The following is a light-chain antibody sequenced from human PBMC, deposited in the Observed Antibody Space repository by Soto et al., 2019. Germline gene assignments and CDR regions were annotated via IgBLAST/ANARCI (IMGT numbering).Light chain of an antibody. CDR3: AAWDGSLNGLYV. CDR2: SNY. Sequence: QSVLTQAPSASGTPGQRVTISCSGSSSNVGSLSVDWYQHLPGTAPKLLIHSNYQRPSGVPDRFSGSKSGTSASLAISGLQSEDGADYYCAAWDGSLNGLYVFGTGTKLTVL. V-gene: IGLV1-44*01. J-gene: IGLJ1*01. CDR1: SSNVGSLS.